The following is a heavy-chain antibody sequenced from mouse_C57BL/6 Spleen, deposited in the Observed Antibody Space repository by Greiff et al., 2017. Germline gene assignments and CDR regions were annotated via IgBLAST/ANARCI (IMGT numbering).Heavy chain of an antibody. V-gene: IGHV1-69*01. Sequence: VQLQQPGAELVMPGASVKLSCKASGYTFTSYWMHWVKQRPGQGLEWIGEIDPSDSYTNYNGKFKGKATLTADKSSSTAYMQLSSLTSEDSAVYFCAIYSPNFDYWGQGTTLTVSS. CDR1: GYTFTSYW. CDR3: AIYSPNFDY. J-gene: IGHJ2*01. CDR2: IDPSDSYT. D-gene: IGHD1-3*01.